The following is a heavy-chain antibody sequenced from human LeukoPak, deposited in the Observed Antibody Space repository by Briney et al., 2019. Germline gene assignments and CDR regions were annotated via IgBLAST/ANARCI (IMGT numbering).Heavy chain of an antibody. Sequence: ASVKVSCKASGYTFTSYYMHWVRQAPGQGLEWMGWISAYNGNTNYAQKLQGRVTMTTDTSTSTAYMELRSLRSDDTAAYYCARDRVAVAGTVGDYWGQGTLVTVSS. CDR3: ARDRVAVAGTVGDY. CDR1: GYTFTSYY. J-gene: IGHJ4*02. V-gene: IGHV1-18*04. D-gene: IGHD6-19*01. CDR2: ISAYNGNT.